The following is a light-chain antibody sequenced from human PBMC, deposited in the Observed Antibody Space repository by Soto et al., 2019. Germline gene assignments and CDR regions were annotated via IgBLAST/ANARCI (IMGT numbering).Light chain of an antibody. CDR1: SSNIGDNY. CDR3: GTWDSSLNIWM. V-gene: IGLV1-51*01. CDR2: VNN. J-gene: IGLJ3*02. Sequence: QPVLTQPPSVSAAPGQRVAISCSGSSSNIGDNYVSWYQQLPGTAPKLLIYVNNKRPSGIPDRFSGSKSGTSATLGITGLQTGDEADYYCGTWDSSLNIWMFGGGTKLTVL.